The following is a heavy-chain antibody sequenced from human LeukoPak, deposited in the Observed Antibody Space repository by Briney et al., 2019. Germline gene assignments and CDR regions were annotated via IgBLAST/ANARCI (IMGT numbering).Heavy chain of an antibody. Sequence: SETLSLTCTVSGGSISSYYWSWIRQPLGKGLEWIGYIYYTGSTKYNASLKSRVTISVDTSKNQFSLKLSSVTAADTAVYYCARLRPSIGAAGTFDYWGQGTLVTVSS. CDR3: ARLRPSIGAAGTFDY. J-gene: IGHJ4*02. CDR1: GGSISSYY. CDR2: IYYTGST. D-gene: IGHD6-13*01. V-gene: IGHV4-59*08.